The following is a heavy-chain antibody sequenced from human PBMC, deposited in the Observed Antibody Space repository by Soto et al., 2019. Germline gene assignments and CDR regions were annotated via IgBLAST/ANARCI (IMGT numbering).Heavy chain of an antibody. V-gene: IGHV4-31*03. J-gene: IGHJ4*02. D-gene: IGHD1-26*01. Sequence: QVQLQESGPGLGKPSQTLPLTCPVSGGSISRGGYSWSWSRQQPGKGLEWIGYIYYSGSTYYNPSLKSRVTISVDTSKNQFSLKLSSGTAADTAVYYCEIETRGVGATPLDYWGQGTLVTVSS. CDR2: IYYSGST. CDR1: GGSISRGGYS. CDR3: EIETRGVGATPLDY.